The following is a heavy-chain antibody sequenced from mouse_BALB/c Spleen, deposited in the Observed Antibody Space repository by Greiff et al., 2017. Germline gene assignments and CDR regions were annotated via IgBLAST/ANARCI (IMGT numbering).Heavy chain of an antibody. CDR3: ARGGLLRGHYAMDY. CDR1: GFNIKDTY. J-gene: IGHJ4*01. V-gene: IGHV14-3*02. CDR2: IDPANGNT. Sequence: EVQLQESGAELVKPGASVKLSCTASGFNIKDTYMHWVKQRPEQGLEWIGRIDPANGNTKYDPKFQGKATITADTSSNTAYLQLSSLTSEDTAVYYCARGGLLRGHYAMDYWGQGTSVTVSS. D-gene: IGHD2-3*01.